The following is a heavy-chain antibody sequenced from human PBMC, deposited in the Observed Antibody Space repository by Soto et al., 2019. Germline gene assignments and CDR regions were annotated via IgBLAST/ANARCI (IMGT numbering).Heavy chain of an antibody. CDR3: ARDEGVASGN. J-gene: IGHJ4*02. CDR2: ISSGNDNT. V-gene: IGHV1-3*04. CDR1: GYTFSSYA. Sequence: ASVKVSCKASGYTFSSYAMHWALQAPGQRLEWMGCISSGNDNTKYSQKFQDRVTITRDTSASTAYTELSSLTFEDTAVYYCARDEGVASGNWGQGTLVTVSS. D-gene: IGHD6-19*01.